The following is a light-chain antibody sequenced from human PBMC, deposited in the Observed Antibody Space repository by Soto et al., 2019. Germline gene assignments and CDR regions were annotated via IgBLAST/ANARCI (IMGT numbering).Light chain of an antibody. Sequence: SYELTQPPSVSVAPGQTARITCGGNNIGSKSVHWYQQKPRQAPVLVVYDDSDRHSGIPERLSGSNSGNTATLTISRVEAGDEADYYCQVWDSSSDHPYVFGTGTKLTVL. CDR3: QVWDSSSDHPYV. CDR2: DDS. J-gene: IGLJ1*01. V-gene: IGLV3-21*02. CDR1: NIGSKS.